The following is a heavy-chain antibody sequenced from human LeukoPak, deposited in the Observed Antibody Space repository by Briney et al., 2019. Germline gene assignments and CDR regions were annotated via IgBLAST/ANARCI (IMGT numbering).Heavy chain of an antibody. CDR2: INHSGST. J-gene: IGHJ4*02. D-gene: IGHD4-11*01. Sequence: SETLSLTCAVYGGSFSGYYWSWIRQPPGKGLGWIGEINHSGSTNYNPSLKSRVTISVDTSKNQFSLKLSSVTAADTAVYYCARGIYRPDYWGQGTLVTVSS. CDR3: ARGIYRPDY. CDR1: GGSFSGYY. V-gene: IGHV4-34*01.